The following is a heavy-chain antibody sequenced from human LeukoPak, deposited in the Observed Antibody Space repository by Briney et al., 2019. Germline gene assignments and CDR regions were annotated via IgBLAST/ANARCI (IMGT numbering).Heavy chain of an antibody. V-gene: IGHV4-59*01. CDR1: GGSISSYY. CDR2: IYYSGCT. Sequence: SETLSLTCTVSGGSISSYYWSWIPPPPGKGLEWIGYIYYSGCTNYNPSLKSRVTISVDTSKNQFSLKLSSVTAADTAVYYCARAPSGLAFHPWGQGTLVTVSS. CDR3: ARAPSGLAFHP. J-gene: IGHJ5*02.